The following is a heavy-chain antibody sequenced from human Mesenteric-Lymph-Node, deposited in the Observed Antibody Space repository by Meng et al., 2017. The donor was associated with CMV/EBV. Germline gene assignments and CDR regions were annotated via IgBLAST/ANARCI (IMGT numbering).Heavy chain of an antibody. V-gene: IGHV4-39*07. D-gene: IGHD4-23*01. CDR3: ARLTPDYGMDV. Sequence: GSLRLSCTVSGGSINSGPYYWGWIRQPPGKGLEWIGSIHQSGSTYYNPSLRSRVTISVDTSKNQFSLELSSVIAADTAIYYCARLTPDYGMDVWGQGTTVTVSS. J-gene: IGHJ6*02. CDR2: IHQSGST. CDR1: GGSINSGPYY.